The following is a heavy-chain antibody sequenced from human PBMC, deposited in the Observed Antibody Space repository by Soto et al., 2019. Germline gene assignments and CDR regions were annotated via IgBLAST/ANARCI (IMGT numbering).Heavy chain of an antibody. Sequence: SVKVSCKASGFTFTSSAMQWVRQARGQRLEWIGWIVVGSGNTNYAQKFQERVTITRDMSTSTAYMELSSLRSEDTAVYYCAATAYYDFWSGSLTDAFDIWGQGTMVPVSS. V-gene: IGHV1-58*02. CDR1: GFTFTSSA. CDR3: AATAYYDFWSGSLTDAFDI. J-gene: IGHJ3*02. D-gene: IGHD3-3*01. CDR2: IVVGSGNT.